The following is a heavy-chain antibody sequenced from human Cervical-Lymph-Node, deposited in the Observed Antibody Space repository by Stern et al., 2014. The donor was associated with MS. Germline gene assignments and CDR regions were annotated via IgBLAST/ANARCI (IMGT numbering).Heavy chain of an antibody. CDR3: AGGTYSSSSK. J-gene: IGHJ4*02. CDR2: ISYDGSNK. V-gene: IGHV3-30*03. D-gene: IGHD6-6*01. CDR1: GFTFNNYV. Sequence: QVQLQESGGDVVQPGRSLSLSCEASGFTFNNYVMHWVRQVPGKGLEWVAVISYDGSNKYYADSVKGRFTISRDNSKNTLFLQMNSLRGEDTAVYYCAGGTYSSSSKWGQGTLVTVSS.